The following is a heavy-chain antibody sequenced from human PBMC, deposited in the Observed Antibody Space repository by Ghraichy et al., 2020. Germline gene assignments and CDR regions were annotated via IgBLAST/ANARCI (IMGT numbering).Heavy chain of an antibody. CDR1: GGSISSYY. V-gene: IGHV4-4*07. J-gene: IGHJ4*02. CDR2: IYTSGST. CDR3: ARAIDSSGYPYYFDY. D-gene: IGHD3-22*01. Sequence: SETLSLTCTVSGGSISSYYWSWIRQPAGKGLEWIGRIYTSGSTNYNPSLKSRVTMSVDTSKNQFSLKLSSVTAADTAVYYCARAIDSSGYPYYFDYWGQGTLVTVSS.